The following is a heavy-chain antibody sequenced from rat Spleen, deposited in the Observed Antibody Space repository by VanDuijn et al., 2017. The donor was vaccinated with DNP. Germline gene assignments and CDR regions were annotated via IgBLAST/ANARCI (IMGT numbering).Heavy chain of an antibody. CDR2: IISAGST. J-gene: IGHJ4*01. CDR3: AREGYGYKGAMDA. CDR1: GYSITSSYR. Sequence: EVQLQESGPGLVKPSQSLSLTCSVTGYSITSSYRWNWIRKFPGNKLELMGHIISAGSTNYNPSLKSRISITRDTSKNQFFLQVNSVTTEDTATYYCAREGYGYKGAMDAWGQGTSVTVSS. D-gene: IGHD1-9*01. V-gene: IGHV3-3*01.